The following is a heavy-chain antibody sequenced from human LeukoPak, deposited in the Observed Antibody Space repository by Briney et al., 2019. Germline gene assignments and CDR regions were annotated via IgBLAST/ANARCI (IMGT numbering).Heavy chain of an antibody. CDR2: IWPDGTCQ. Sequence: GRSLRYSCAASGFILSHYGMHWVRQAPGKGLEWLAVIWPDGTCQYYADLVKGRFTISRDNSKNTLYLQLTGLKADDTAVYYRGRHNHDWGWDFWGQGAQVTVSS. CDR1: GFILSHYG. J-gene: IGHJ4*02. CDR3: GRHNHDWGWDF. D-gene: IGHD2-8*02. V-gene: IGHV3-33*01.